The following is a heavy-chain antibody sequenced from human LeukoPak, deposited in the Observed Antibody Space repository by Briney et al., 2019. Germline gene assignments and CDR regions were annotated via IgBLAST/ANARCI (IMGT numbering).Heavy chain of an antibody. CDR3: AKVVVDKYDTGWDH. CDR2: ISYDGGNQ. J-gene: IGHJ4*02. Sequence: PGGSLRLSCAASGFTFRSCGMHWVRQAPGKGLEWVAVISYDGGNQYYADSVKGRFTISRDNSKNTLYLQMNSLRAEDTAVYYCAKVVVDKYDTGWDHWGQGTLVTVSS. CDR1: GFTFRSCG. D-gene: IGHD2-15*01. V-gene: IGHV3-30*18.